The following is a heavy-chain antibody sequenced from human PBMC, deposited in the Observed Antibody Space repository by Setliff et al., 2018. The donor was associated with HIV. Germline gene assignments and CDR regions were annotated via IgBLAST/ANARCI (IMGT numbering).Heavy chain of an antibody. CDR2: IYHNGST. D-gene: IGHD5-18*01. CDR3: ARGSRGYSYAYYYYYMDV. V-gene: IGHV4-31*03. CDR1: GGSISIGGYY. J-gene: IGHJ6*03. Sequence: SETLSLTCTVSGGSISIGGYYWGWIRQHPGKGLEWIGYIYHNGSTYYNPSLKSRVIISVDTSKNQFSLKLSSVTAADTAVYYCARGSRGYSYAYYYYYMDVWGKGTTVTVSS.